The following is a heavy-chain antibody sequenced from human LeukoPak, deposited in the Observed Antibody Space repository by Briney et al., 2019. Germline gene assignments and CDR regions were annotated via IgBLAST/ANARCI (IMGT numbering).Heavy chain of an antibody. Sequence: PGKSLRLSCVASGFIFSNYGMHWLRQAPGKGLEWVAVISYDGNYEYYADSVKGRFTISRDNSKNTLYLQMMQMNSLRAEDTAVYYCAKESGYCSSTSCYEDYWGQGTLVTVSS. CDR2: ISYDGNYE. CDR1: GFIFSNYG. V-gene: IGHV3-30*18. J-gene: IGHJ4*02. D-gene: IGHD2-2*01. CDR3: AKESGYCSSTSCYEDY.